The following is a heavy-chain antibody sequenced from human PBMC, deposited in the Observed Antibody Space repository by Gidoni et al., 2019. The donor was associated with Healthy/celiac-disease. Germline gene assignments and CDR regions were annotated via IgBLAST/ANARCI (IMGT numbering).Heavy chain of an antibody. CDR3: AKDGGSSSGGDYYYYYGMDV. Sequence: VLLLESGGGLVQPGGSMRPSCAASGFTFSSYAMSWVRQAPGKGLEWVSAISGSGGSKYYADSVKGRFTISRDNSKNTLYLQMNSLRAEDTAVYYCAKDGGSSSGGDYYYYYGMDVWGQGTTVTVSS. D-gene: IGHD6-6*01. V-gene: IGHV3-23*01. J-gene: IGHJ6*02. CDR1: GFTFSSYA. CDR2: ISGSGGSK.